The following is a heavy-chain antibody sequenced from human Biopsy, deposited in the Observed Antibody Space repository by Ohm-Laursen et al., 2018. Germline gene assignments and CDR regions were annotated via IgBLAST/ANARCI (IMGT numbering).Heavy chain of an antibody. CDR2: NIPILGTG. CDR1: GGTFSNYG. Sequence: SVKVSCKPPGGTFSNYGVNWVRQAPGQGLEWLGGNIPILGTGNYAQKFQDRVTVAADTSTSTATMELRSLRSDDTAVYYCATKLTGYFHHWGQGALVIVSS. CDR3: ATKLTGYFHH. D-gene: IGHD3-9*01. J-gene: IGHJ1*01. V-gene: IGHV1-69*06.